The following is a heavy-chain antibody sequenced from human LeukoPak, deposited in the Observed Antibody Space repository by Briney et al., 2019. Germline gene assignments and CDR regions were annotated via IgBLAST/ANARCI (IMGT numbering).Heavy chain of an antibody. V-gene: IGHV3-30*04. D-gene: IGHD3-10*01. CDR1: GFTFSSYA. CDR3: ARDARGSGSPTYYFDY. J-gene: IGHJ4*02. Sequence: GRSLRLSCAASGFTFSSYAMHWVRQAPGEGLEWVAVISYDGSNKYYADSVKGRFTISRDNSKNTLYLQMNSLRAEDTAVYYCARDARGSGSPTYYFDYWGQGTLVTVSS. CDR2: ISYDGSNK.